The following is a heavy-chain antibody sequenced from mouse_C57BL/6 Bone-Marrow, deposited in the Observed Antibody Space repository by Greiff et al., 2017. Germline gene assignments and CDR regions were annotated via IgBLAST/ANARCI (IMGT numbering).Heavy chain of an antibody. Sequence: QVQLQQPGAELVKPGASVKLSCKASGYTFTSYWMHWVKQRPGQGLEWIGMIHPNSGSTNYNEKFKSKATLTVDKSSSTAYMQLSSLTSEDSAVYYCARADYGSSCVDWYFDVWGRGTTVTVSS. J-gene: IGHJ1*03. CDR3: ARADYGSSCVDWYFDV. D-gene: IGHD1-1*01. V-gene: IGHV1-64*01. CDR2: IHPNSGST. CDR1: GYTFTSYW.